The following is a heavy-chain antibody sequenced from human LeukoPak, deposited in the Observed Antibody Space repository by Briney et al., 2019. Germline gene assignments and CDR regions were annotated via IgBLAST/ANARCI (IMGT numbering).Heavy chain of an antibody. J-gene: IGHJ4*02. CDR2: IWYDGSNK. D-gene: IGHD3-10*01. CDR3: ARMAGYGSGSYPIDY. V-gene: IGHV3-33*01. CDR1: GFTFSSYG. Sequence: GRSLRLSCAASGFTFSSYGMHWVRQAPGKGLEWVAVIWYDGSNKYYADSVKGRFTISRDNSKNTLYLQMNSLRAEDTAVYYCARMAGYGSGSYPIDYWRQGTLVTVSS.